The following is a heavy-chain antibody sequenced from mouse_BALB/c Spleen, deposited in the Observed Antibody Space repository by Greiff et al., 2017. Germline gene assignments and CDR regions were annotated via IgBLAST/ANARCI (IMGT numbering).Heavy chain of an antibody. Sequence: QVQLQQSGAELAKPGASVKMSCKASGYTFTSYWMHWVKQRPGQGLEWIGYINPSTGYTEYNQKFKDKATLTADKSSSTAYMQLSSLTSEDSAVYYCAIPFPYYGSWCAYWGQGTLVTVSA. J-gene: IGHJ3*01. CDR3: AIPFPYYGSWCAY. D-gene: IGHD1-2*01. CDR2: INPSTGYT. V-gene: IGHV1-7*01. CDR1: GYTFTSYW.